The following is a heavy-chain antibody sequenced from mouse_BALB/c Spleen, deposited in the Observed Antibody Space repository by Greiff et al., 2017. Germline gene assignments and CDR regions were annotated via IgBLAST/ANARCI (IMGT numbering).Heavy chain of an antibody. V-gene: IGHV3-8*02. J-gene: IGHJ4*01. CDR2: ISYSGST. CDR3: ARWEYDDAMDY. D-gene: IGHD2-14*01. CDR1: GDSITSVY. Sequence: EVQLQQSGPSLVKPSQTLSLTCSVTGDSITSVYWNWIRKFPGNKLEYMGYISYSGSTYYNPSLKSRISITRDTSKNQYYLQLNSVTTEDTATYYCARWEYDDAMDYWGQGTSVTVSS.